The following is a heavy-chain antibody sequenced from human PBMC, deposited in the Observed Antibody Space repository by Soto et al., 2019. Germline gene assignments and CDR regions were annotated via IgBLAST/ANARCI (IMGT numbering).Heavy chain of an antibody. J-gene: IGHJ4*02. CDR2: INHSGST. D-gene: IGHD5-18*01. CDR3: SRGILV. Sequence: TSETLSLTCAVYGGSFIGYYWSWIRQPPGKGLEWIGEINHSGSTNYNPSLKSRVTISVDTSKNQFSLKLTSVTAADTAVYYCSRGILVWGQGALVTVSS. V-gene: IGHV4-34*09. CDR1: GGSFIGYY.